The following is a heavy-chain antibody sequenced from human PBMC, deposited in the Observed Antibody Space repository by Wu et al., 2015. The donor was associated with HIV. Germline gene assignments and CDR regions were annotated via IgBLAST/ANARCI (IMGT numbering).Heavy chain of an antibody. CDR3: ARRTRFGRGSSDILTGPDYYYGMDV. CDR2: INPSGGST. Sequence: QVQLVQSGAEVKKPGASVKVSCKASGYTFTSYYMHWVRQAPGQGLEWMGIINPSGGSTSYAQKFQGRVTMTRDTSTSTVYMELSSLRSEDTAVYYCARRTRFGRGSSDILTGPDYYYGMDVVGPRGPRSPSP. CDR1: GYTFTSYY. D-gene: IGHD3-9*01. V-gene: IGHV1-46*01. J-gene: IGHJ6*02.